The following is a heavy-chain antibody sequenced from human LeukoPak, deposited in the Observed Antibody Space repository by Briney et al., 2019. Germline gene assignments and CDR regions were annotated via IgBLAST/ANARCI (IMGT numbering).Heavy chain of an antibody. J-gene: IGHJ5*02. CDR1: GFTFSSYG. CDR2: IWYDGSNK. Sequence: GGSLRLSCAASGFTFSSYGMHWVRQAPGKGLEWVAVIWYDGSNKYYADSVKGRFTISRDNFKNTLYLQMNSLRAEDTAVYYCARFLPTGNWFDPWGQGTLVTVSS. CDR3: ARFLPTGNWFDP. V-gene: IGHV3-33*01. D-gene: IGHD4-11*01.